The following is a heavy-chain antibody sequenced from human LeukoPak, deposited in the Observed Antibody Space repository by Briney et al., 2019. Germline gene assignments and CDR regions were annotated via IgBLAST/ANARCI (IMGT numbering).Heavy chain of an antibody. CDR2: INPNSGGT. V-gene: IGHV1-2*02. CDR3: ARPLGIGDQNWFDP. D-gene: IGHD6-13*01. Sequence: ASVKVSCKASGYTFTGYYMHWVRQAPRQGLEWMGWINPNSGGTDYAQKFQGRVTMTRDTSISTAYMELSRLRSDDTAVYYCARPLGIGDQNWFDPWGQGTLVTVSS. CDR1: GYTFTGYY. J-gene: IGHJ5*02.